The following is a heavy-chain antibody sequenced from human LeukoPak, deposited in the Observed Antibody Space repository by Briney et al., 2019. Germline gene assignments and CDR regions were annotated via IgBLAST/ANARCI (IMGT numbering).Heavy chain of an antibody. CDR1: GFTFSSYA. CDR2: ISYDGSNK. D-gene: IGHD3-10*01. Sequence: GGSLRLSCAASGFTFSSYAMHWVRQAPGKGLEWVAVISYDGSNKYYADSVKGRFTISRDNSKNTLYLQMNSLRPEDKAVYYCAKDSKRWKTYYYEAGSYYFDYWGQGTRVTVSS. V-gene: IGHV3-30*04. J-gene: IGHJ4*02. CDR3: AKDSKRWKTYYYEAGSYYFDY.